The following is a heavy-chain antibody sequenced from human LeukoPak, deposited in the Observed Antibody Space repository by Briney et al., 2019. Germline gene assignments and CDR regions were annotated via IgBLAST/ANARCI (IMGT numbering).Heavy chain of an antibody. V-gene: IGHV3-21*06. Sequence: GGSLRLSCAASGFAFSSYNMKWVRQAPGKGLEWVSFISTTSTYVYYADSVKGRFTVSRDNSKNLLYLQMDSLRVEDTAVYYCARAGTCSSTSCDGGIEYWGQGTLVTVSS. CDR2: ISTTSTYV. CDR3: ARAGTCSSTSCDGGIEY. J-gene: IGHJ4*02. CDR1: GFAFSSYN. D-gene: IGHD2-2*01.